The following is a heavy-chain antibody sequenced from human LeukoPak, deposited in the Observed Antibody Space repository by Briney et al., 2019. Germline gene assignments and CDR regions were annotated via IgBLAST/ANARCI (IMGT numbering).Heavy chain of an antibody. Sequence: ASVTVSCKASGYTFTSYDINWVRQAPGQGLEGMGGIIPIFGTANYAQKFQGRVTITADKSTSTAYMELSSLRSEDTAVYYCASVSTAPNWFDPWGQGTLVTVSS. CDR1: GYTFTSYD. V-gene: IGHV1-69*06. CDR2: IIPIFGTA. D-gene: IGHD2-2*01. CDR3: ASVSTAPNWFDP. J-gene: IGHJ5*02.